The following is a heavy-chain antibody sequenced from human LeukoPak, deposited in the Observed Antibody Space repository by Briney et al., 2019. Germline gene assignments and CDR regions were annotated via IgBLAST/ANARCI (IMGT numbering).Heavy chain of an antibody. D-gene: IGHD6-19*01. CDR2: ISSSGSTI. Sequence: AGGSLRLSCAASGFTFSSYSMNWVRQAPGKGLEWVSYISSSGSTIYYADSVKGRFTISRDNAKNSLYLQMNSLRAEDTAVYYCAREEGSGWYWFDPWGQGTLVTVSS. CDR1: GFTFSSYS. CDR3: AREEGSGWYWFDP. J-gene: IGHJ5*02. V-gene: IGHV3-48*01.